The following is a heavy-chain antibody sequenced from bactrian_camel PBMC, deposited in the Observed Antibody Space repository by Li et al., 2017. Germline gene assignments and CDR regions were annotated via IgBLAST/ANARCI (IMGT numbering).Heavy chain of an antibody. CDR3: AAAIWFSGDCTPYRKEATFRY. V-gene: IGHV3S9*01. J-gene: IGHJ6*01. CDR2: IGIDGRT. Sequence: HVQLVESGGGSVQTGGSLRLSCAASGYSSNTFCMGWFRRVPGLEREGVAGIGIDGRTAYADSVKGRFTISQDRVKNTVYLEMNSLKPEDTAMYSCAAAIWFSGDCTPYRKEATFRYWGQGTQVTVS. D-gene: IGHD2*01. CDR1: GYSSNTFC.